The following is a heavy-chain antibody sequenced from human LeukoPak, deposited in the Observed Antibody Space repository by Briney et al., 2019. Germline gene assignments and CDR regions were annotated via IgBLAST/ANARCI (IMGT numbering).Heavy chain of an antibody. V-gene: IGHV4-4*02. CDR3: ASLKAYSSGWGSMDV. CDR2: IYHSGST. CDR1: GGSISSSNW. J-gene: IGHJ6*03. D-gene: IGHD6-19*01. Sequence: SETLSLTCAVSGGSISSSNWWSWVRQPPGKGLEWIGEIYHSGSTNYNPSLKSRVTISVDKSKNQFSLKLSSVTAADTTVYYCASLKAYSSGWGSMDVWGKGTTVTVSS.